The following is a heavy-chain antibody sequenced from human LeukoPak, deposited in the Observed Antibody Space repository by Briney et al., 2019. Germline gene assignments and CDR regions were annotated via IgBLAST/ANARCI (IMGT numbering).Heavy chain of an antibody. V-gene: IGHV3-23*01. CDR2: ISGSGGST. CDR3: AKKGGFGDFYYYGMDV. D-gene: IGHD3-10*01. J-gene: IGHJ6*02. CDR1: GFTFSGSA. Sequence: GGSLRLSCAASGFTFSGSAMHWVRQAPGKGLEWVSVISGSGGSTYYADSVKGRFTISRDSSKNTLYLQLNSLRAEDTAVYYCAKKGGFGDFYYYGMDVWGQGTTVTVSS.